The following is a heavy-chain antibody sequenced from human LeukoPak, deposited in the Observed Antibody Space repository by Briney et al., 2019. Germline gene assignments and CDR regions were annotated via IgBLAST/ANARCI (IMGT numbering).Heavy chain of an antibody. J-gene: IGHJ3*02. Sequence: SETLSLTCAVYGGSFSGYYWSWIRQPPGKGLEWIGEINHSGSTNYNPSLKSRVTISVDTSKNQFSLKLSSVTAADTAVYYCARLEDYGGQNGAFDIWGQRTMVTVSS. CDR2: INHSGST. D-gene: IGHD4-23*01. CDR3: ARLEDYGGQNGAFDI. CDR1: GGSFSGYY. V-gene: IGHV4-34*01.